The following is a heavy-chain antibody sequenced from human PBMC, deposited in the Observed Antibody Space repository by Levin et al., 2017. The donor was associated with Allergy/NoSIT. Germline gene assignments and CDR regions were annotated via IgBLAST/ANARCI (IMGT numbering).Heavy chain of an antibody. D-gene: IGHD2-2*01. V-gene: IGHV4-39*01. J-gene: IGHJ4*02. CDR1: GGSISSSSYY. CDR3: AVAVDVYYFDY. Sequence: SCTVSGGSISSSSYYWGWIRQSPGKGLDWIGNIHYSGSTYYNPSLKSRITISVDTSKNQFSLKLSSVTAADTAVYLCAVAVDVYYFDYWGQGTLVTVSS. CDR2: IHYSGST.